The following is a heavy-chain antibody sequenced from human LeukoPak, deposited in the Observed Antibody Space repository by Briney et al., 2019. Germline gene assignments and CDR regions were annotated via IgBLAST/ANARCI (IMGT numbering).Heavy chain of an antibody. CDR3: ARDRRTDYYDSSGSPNWFDP. J-gene: IGHJ5*02. Sequence: SETLSLTCTVSGGSISSYYWGWIRQPPGKGLEWIGSIYHSGSTYYNPSLKSRVTISVDTSKNQFSLKLSSVTAADTAVYYCARDRRTDYYDSSGSPNWFDPWGQGTLVTVSS. D-gene: IGHD3-22*01. CDR2: IYHSGST. CDR1: GGSISSYY. V-gene: IGHV4-38-2*02.